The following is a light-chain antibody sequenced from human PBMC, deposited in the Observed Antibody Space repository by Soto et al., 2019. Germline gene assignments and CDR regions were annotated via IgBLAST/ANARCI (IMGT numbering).Light chain of an antibody. CDR1: QGIISY. CDR2: AAS. CDR3: QQYYSYPPWT. Sequence: AIRMTQSPSSLSASTGDRVTISCRSSQGIISYLAWYQQKPGKAPKLLIYAASTLQSGVPSRFSGSGSGTDFTLTISCLQSEDFATYYCQQYYSYPPWTFGQGTKVDI. V-gene: IGKV1-8*01. J-gene: IGKJ1*01.